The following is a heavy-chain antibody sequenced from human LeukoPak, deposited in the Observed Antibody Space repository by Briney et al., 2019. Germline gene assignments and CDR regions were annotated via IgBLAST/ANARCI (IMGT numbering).Heavy chain of an antibody. Sequence: ASVKVSCKASGYTFTSYGISWVRQAPGQGLEWMGWISAYNGNTNYAQKFQGRVTITADKSTSTAYMELSSLRSEDTAVYYCARAGGYCSGGSCYSWFDPWGQGTLVTVSS. J-gene: IGHJ5*02. CDR3: ARAGGYCSGGSCYSWFDP. D-gene: IGHD2-15*01. CDR1: GYTFTSYG. CDR2: ISAYNGNT. V-gene: IGHV1-18*01.